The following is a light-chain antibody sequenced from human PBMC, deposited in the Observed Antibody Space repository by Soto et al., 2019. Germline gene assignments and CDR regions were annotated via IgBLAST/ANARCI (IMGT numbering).Light chain of an antibody. V-gene: IGKV3-20*01. Sequence: EIVLTQSPGTLSLSPGERATLSCRASQSVSSSYLAWYQQKPGQDPRILIYGASSRATGIPDRFSGSGSGTDFTLTISRLEPEDFAVYYCHQYDSSPLTFGGGTKVEIK. CDR3: HQYDSSPLT. J-gene: IGKJ4*01. CDR2: GAS. CDR1: QSVSSSY.